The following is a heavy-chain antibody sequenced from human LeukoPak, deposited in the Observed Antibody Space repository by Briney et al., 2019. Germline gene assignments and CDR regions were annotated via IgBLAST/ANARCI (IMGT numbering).Heavy chain of an antibody. D-gene: IGHD1-26*01. J-gene: IGHJ6*01. Sequence: PGGSLRLSCAASGFTFSSYGMHWVRQAPGKGLEWVSYISRSGATIYYADSVKGRFTISRDNAENSLYLHMNGLRAEDTAVYYCAGDRAGATNYVMGVWGQGTAVTVSS. CDR3: AGDRAGATNYVMGV. V-gene: IGHV3-48*04. CDR2: ISRSGATI. CDR1: GFTFSSYG.